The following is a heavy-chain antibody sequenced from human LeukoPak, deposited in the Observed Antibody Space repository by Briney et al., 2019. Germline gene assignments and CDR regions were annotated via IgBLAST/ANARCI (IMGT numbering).Heavy chain of an antibody. D-gene: IGHD6-13*01. CDR1: GGSIINFY. Sequence: SETLSLTCTVSGGSIINFYWSWIRQPPGKGLEWLGCIYHSGSTNYNPSLKSRVTISVDTSKNQVSLQLYSVTAADTAVYYCARHKDSSSWSHFDYWGQGALVTVSS. CDR2: IYHSGST. CDR3: ARHKDSSSWSHFDY. V-gene: IGHV4-59*08. J-gene: IGHJ4*02.